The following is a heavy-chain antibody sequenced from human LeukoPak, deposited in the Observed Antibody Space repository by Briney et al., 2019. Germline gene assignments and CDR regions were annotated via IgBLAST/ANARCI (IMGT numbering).Heavy chain of an antibody. J-gene: IGHJ4*02. V-gene: IGHV5-51*01. CDR2: IYPGDSDT. Sequence: GESLKISCKGSGYSFTSYRIGWVRQMPGKGLEWMGIIYPGDSDTRYSPSFQGQVTISADKSISTAYLQWSSLKASDTAMYYCARTHPYDFWSGYYTNWGQGTLVTVSS. D-gene: IGHD3-3*01. CDR1: GYSFTSYR. CDR3: ARTHPYDFWSGYYTN.